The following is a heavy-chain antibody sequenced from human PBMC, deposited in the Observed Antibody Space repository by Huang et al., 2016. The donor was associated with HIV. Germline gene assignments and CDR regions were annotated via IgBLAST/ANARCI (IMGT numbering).Heavy chain of an antibody. D-gene: IGHD3-9*01. CDR3: ATGFDVFFDF. CDR2: LDPEIGET. J-gene: IGHJ4*02. CDR1: EYTLTELS. V-gene: IGHV1-24*01. Sequence: QVQLVQSRAEVKKPGASVKVSCKVYEYTLTELSIHWVRQTPGTGVEWMGGLDPEIGETIDAQKFQGRDTMTEDTSTETAFMELSGLRPEDTAVYDCATGFDVFFDFWGQGTLVTVSS.